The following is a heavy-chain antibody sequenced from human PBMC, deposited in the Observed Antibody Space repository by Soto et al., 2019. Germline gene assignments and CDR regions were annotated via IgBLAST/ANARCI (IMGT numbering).Heavy chain of an antibody. Sequence: GGSLRLSCAASGFTFSSYWMHWVRQAPGKGLVWVSRINSDGSSTSYADSVKGRFTISRDNAKNTLYLQMNSLRAEDTAVYYCARDAKLYSYGLGGWFDPWGQGTLVTVSS. CDR3: ARDAKLYSYGLGGWFDP. CDR2: INSDGSST. CDR1: GFTFSSYW. D-gene: IGHD5-18*01. J-gene: IGHJ5*02. V-gene: IGHV3-74*01.